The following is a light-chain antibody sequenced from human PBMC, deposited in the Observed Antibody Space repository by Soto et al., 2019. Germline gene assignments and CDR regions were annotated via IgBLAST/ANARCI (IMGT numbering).Light chain of an antibody. CDR3: QQADNFPHT. CDR1: QGISSW. Sequence: DIQMTQSPSSVSASVGDRVTITCRASQGISSWVAWYQQKPGKAPNLLIYAASSLQSGVPSRFSGSGSGTEFTLTNSSLQPEDFASDYCQQADNFPHTFGGGTKVEI. J-gene: IGKJ4*01. V-gene: IGKV1-12*01. CDR2: AAS.